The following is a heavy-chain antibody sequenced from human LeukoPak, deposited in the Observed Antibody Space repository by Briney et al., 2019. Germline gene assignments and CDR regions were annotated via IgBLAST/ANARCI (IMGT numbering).Heavy chain of an antibody. V-gene: IGHV3-48*03. Sequence: GGSLRLSCAASGFTFSSYEMNWVRQAPGKGLEWVSYISSSGSTIYYADSVKGRFTISRDNAKNSLYLQMNSLRAEDTAVYYCASDSTHSSSWYPLGYWGQGTLVTVSS. CDR3: ASDSTHSSSWYPLGY. D-gene: IGHD6-13*01. J-gene: IGHJ4*02. CDR2: ISSSGSTI. CDR1: GFTFSSYE.